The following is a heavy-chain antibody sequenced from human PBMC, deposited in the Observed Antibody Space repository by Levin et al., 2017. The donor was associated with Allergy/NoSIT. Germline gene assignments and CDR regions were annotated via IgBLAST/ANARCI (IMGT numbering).Heavy chain of an antibody. D-gene: IGHD4-17*01. J-gene: IGHJ4*02. Sequence: LSLTCAASGFTFSSYAMSWVRQAPGKGLEWVSAVSGSGGSTYYADSVKGRFTISRDNSKNTLYVQMNSLRAEDTAVYYCARHDYGDYYFDYWGQGTLVTVSP. CDR2: VSGSGGST. CDR1: GFTFSSYA. V-gene: IGHV3-23*01. CDR3: ARHDYGDYYFDY.